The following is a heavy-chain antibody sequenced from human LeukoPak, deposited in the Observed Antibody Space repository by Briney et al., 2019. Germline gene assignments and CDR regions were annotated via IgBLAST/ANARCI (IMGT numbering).Heavy chain of an antibody. CDR1: GGSISSYY. CDR2: IYTSGST. CDR3: ARVRFGSGSYYKGTAWFDT. J-gene: IGHJ5*02. D-gene: IGHD3-10*01. Sequence: PSETLSLTCTVSGGSISSYYWSWIRQPAGKGLEWIGRIYTSGSTNYNPSLKSRVTMSVDTSKNQFSLKLSSVTAADTAVYYCARVRFGSGSYYKGTAWFDTWGQGTLVTVSS. V-gene: IGHV4-4*07.